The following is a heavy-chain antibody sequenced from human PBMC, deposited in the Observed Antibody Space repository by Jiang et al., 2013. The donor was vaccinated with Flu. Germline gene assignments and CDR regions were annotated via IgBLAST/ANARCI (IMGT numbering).Heavy chain of an antibody. CDR2: IYWDDDK. D-gene: IGHD2-15*01. J-gene: IGHJ4*02. V-gene: IGHV2-5*02. CDR1: GFSLSSTGAG. Sequence: KPTQTLTLTCTFSGFSLSSTGAGVGWIRQPPGMALEWLALIYWDDDKRYRDRLTITKDTSKNQVVLTMTNMDPVDTATYYCAHTTRYCSGGTCYSGFDYWGQGTLVTISS. CDR3: AHTTRYCSGGTCYSGFDY.